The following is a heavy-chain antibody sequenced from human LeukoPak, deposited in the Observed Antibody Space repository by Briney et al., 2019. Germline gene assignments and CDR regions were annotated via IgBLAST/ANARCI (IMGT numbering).Heavy chain of an antibody. CDR3: ARDRPYGDYRYYFDY. Sequence: KPSETLSLTCTVSSGSISSYYWGWIRQPPGKGLEWIGSIYYSGSTYYNPSLKSRVTISVDTSKNQFSLKLSSVTAADTAVYYCARDRPYGDYRYYFDYWGQGTLVTVSS. J-gene: IGHJ4*02. CDR2: IYYSGST. CDR1: SGSISSYY. V-gene: IGHV4-39*07. D-gene: IGHD4-17*01.